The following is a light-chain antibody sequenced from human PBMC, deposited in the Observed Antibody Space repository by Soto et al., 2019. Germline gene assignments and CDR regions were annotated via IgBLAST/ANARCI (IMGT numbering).Light chain of an antibody. J-gene: IGKJ3*01. V-gene: IGKV1-5*01. CDR3: QQYNSFLFT. CDR2: DAS. CDR1: QTIYNW. Sequence: DIQMTQSPSTLSSSVGDRVTITCRASQTIYNWLAWYQQKPGKAPNLLISDASTLETGVPSRFSGSGSGTDFTLTISSLQPDDFATYYCQQYNSFLFTFGPGTTVHI.